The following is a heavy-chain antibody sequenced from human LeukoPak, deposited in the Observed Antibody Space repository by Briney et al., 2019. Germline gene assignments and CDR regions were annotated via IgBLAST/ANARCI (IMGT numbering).Heavy chain of an antibody. J-gene: IGHJ6*03. CDR2: ISCDGGST. CDR3: AKAGLRFLEWTSDYYNCMDV. V-gene: IGHV3-43D*03. D-gene: IGHD3-3*01. CDR1: GFTFDDYA. Sequence: AGSLRLSCAASGFTFDDYAMHWVRQAPGKGLEWVSLISCDGGSTYYASSVKGRFTISRDNSKKSLYLQMNSPTADDTALYYYAKAGLRFLEWTSDYYNCMDVWGKGTTVTVSS.